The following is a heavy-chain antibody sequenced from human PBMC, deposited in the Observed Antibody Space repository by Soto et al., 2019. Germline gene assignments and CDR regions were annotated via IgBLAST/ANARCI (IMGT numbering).Heavy chain of an antibody. CDR2: ISSSSSTI. CDR1: GFTFSSYS. J-gene: IGHJ4*02. D-gene: IGHD3-22*01. CDR3: ARDYYDSSGYYSAGY. Sequence: GGSLRLSCAASGFTFSSYSMNWVRQAPGKGLEWVSYISSSSSTIYYADSVKGRFTISRDNAKNSLYLQMNSLRAEDTAVYYCARDYYDSSGYYSAGYWGQGTLVTVSS. V-gene: IGHV3-48*01.